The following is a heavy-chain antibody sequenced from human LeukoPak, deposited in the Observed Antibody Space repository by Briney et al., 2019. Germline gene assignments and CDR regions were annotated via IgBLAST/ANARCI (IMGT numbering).Heavy chain of an antibody. Sequence: PSETLSLTCAVSGGSFTGYYWSWIRQAPGKGLEWIGEIHYRGATNYKPSLRSRVTISGDTSENQFSLKLRSVTAADTAVYYCVRGILEYYYFELWGRGTLVTVSS. J-gene: IGHJ2*01. CDR3: VRGILEYYYFEL. V-gene: IGHV4-34*01. CDR2: IHYRGAT. D-gene: IGHD3-3*01. CDR1: GGSFTGYY.